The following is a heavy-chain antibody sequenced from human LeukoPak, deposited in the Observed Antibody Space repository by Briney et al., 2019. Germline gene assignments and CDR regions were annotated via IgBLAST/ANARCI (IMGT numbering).Heavy chain of an antibody. D-gene: IGHD3-3*01. J-gene: IGHJ4*02. CDR1: GYTFTSHY. V-gene: IGHV1-46*01. Sequence: ASVKVSCKASGYTFTSHYMHWVRQAPGQGLEWMGIINPSGGSTSYAQKFQGRVTMTRDTSTSTVYMELSSLRSEDTAVYYCARVMHDFWSGYRHKKAFDYWGQGTLVTVSS. CDR3: ARVMHDFWSGYRHKKAFDY. CDR2: INPSGGST.